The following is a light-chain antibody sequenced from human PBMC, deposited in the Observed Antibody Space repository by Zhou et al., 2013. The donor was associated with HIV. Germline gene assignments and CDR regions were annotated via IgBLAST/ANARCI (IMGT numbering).Light chain of an antibody. V-gene: IGKV3-20*01. J-gene: IGKJ1*01. CDR1: QSVTSNY. CDR3: QQYNNWPQT. CDR2: GAS. Sequence: IVLTQSPGTLSLSPGESATLSCRASQSVTSNYLGWYQQKPGQAPRLLIYGASNRATGVPDRFSGSGSGTDFTLTISRLEPEDFAVYYCQQYNNWPQTFGQGTKVEIK.